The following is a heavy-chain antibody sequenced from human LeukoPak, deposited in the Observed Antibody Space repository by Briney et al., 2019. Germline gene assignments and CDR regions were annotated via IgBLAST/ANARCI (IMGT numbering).Heavy chain of an antibody. CDR3: AKDRASGWYFDY. Sequence: GSLVLSCAASGFTFSSYAMSWVRPAPGKGLEWVSAISGSGGSTYYADSVKGRFTISRDNSKNTLYLQMNSLRAEDTAVYYCAKDRASGWYFDYWGQGTLVTVSS. CDR1: GFTFSSYA. D-gene: IGHD6-19*01. V-gene: IGHV3-23*01. CDR2: ISGSGGST. J-gene: IGHJ4*01.